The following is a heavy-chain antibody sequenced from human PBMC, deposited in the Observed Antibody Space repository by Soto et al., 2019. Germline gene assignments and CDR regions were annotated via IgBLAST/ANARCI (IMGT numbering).Heavy chain of an antibody. V-gene: IGHV3-23*01. CDR1: GFTFNIYA. Sequence: EAQLLESGGDLVQPGGSLRLSCAASGFTFNIYAMSWVRQAPGKGLEWVSSITSSGVTYYADSVRGRFIISRDNSRNTMYLQMNGLSAEDTAVYYCAKGRTSGWYEWDCWGQGNPVTVSS. D-gene: IGHD6-19*01. CDR3: AKGRTSGWYEWDC. J-gene: IGHJ4*02. CDR2: ITSSGVT.